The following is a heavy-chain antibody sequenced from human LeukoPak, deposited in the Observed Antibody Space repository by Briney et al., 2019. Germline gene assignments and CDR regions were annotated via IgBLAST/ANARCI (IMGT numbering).Heavy chain of an antibody. CDR3: ARGGGAVAGPEGY. D-gene: IGHD6-19*01. V-gene: IGHV1-2*04. J-gene: IGHJ4*02. CDR2: INPNSGGT. CDR1: GYTFTSYG. Sequence: ASVKVSCKASGYTFTSYGISWVRQAPGQGLEWMGWINPNSGGTKYAQKFQDWVTMTRDTSISTAYMELSRLRSDDTAVYYCARGGGAVAGPEGYWGQGTLVTVSS.